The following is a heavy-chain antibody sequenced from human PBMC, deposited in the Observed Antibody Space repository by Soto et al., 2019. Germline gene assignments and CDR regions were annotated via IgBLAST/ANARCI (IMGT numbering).Heavy chain of an antibody. CDR2: IYYSGST. V-gene: IGHV4-59*01. CDR1: GGSISSYY. Sequence: PSETLSLTCTVSGGSISSYYWSWIRQPPGKGLEWIGYIYYSGSTNYNPSLKSRVTISVDTSKNQFSLKLSSVTAADTAVYYCARVKGLHGMDVWGQGTTVTSP. CDR3: ARVKGLHGMDV. J-gene: IGHJ6*02.